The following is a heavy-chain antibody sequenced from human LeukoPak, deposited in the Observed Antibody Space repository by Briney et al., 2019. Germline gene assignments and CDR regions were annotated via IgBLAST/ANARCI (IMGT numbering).Heavy chain of an antibody. Sequence: GGSLRLSCAASGFSFSSYSMNWVRQAPRKGLEWVSYISSTSSSIYYADSVKGRFTISRDNAKNSLYLQMSSLRDEDTAVYYRARGRPSYLDYWGQGTLVTVSS. J-gene: IGHJ4*02. CDR2: ISSTSSSI. CDR1: GFSFSSYS. CDR3: ARGRPSYLDY. V-gene: IGHV3-48*02. D-gene: IGHD5-18*01.